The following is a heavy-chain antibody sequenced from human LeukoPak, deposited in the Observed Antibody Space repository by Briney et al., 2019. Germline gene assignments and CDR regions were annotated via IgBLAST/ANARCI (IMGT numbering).Heavy chain of an antibody. V-gene: IGHV4-34*01. CDR2: INHSGST. J-gene: IGHJ5*02. CDR1: GGSFSGYY. Sequence: PSETLCLTCAVYGGSFSGYYWSWIRQPPGKGLEWIGEINHSGSTNYNPSLKSRVTISVDTSKNQFSLKLSSVTAADTAVYYCARDLRITIFGVVISNWFDPWGQGTLVTVSS. CDR3: ARDLRITIFGVVISNWFDP. D-gene: IGHD3-3*01.